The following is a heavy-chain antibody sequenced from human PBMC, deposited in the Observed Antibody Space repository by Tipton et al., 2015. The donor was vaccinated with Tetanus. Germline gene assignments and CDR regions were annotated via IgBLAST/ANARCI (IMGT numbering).Heavy chain of an antibody. CDR3: ARDFWVDGQLVAARVLAYYYGMDV. CDR1: GGTFSSYA. J-gene: IGHJ6*02. V-gene: IGHV1-69*06. D-gene: IGHD6-6*01. Sequence: QVQLGQSGDEVKKPGYSVKVSCKASGGTFSSYAISWVRQATGQGLEWMGGIIPIFGTANYAQKFQGRVTITADKSTSPAYMELSSLRSEDTAVYYCARDFWVDGQLVAARVLAYYYGMDVWGQGTTVTVSS. CDR2: IIPIFGTA.